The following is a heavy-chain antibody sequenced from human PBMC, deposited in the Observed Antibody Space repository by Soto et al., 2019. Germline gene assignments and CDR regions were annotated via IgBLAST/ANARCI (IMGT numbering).Heavy chain of an antibody. CDR2: IYYSGST. J-gene: IGHJ4*02. CDR1: GGSISSGGYY. V-gene: IGHV4-31*03. Sequence: QVQLQESGPGLVKPSQTLSLTCTVSGGSISSGGYYWSWIRQHPGKGLEWIGYIYYSGSTYYNPSLKSRVIISVDTSKNQSSLKLSSVTAADTAVYYCASTGGQNHDYGDYSLNFKYWGQGTLVTVSS. D-gene: IGHD4-17*01. CDR3: ASTGGQNHDYGDYSLNFKY.